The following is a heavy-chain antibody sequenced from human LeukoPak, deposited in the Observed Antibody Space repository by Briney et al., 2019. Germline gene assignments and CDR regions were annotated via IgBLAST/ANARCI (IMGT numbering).Heavy chain of an antibody. CDR1: GFTFSSYG. Sequence: GGSLRLSCAAPGFTFSSYGRHWVRQAPGKGLEWVAVISYDGSNKYYADSVKGRFTISRDNSKNTLYLQMNSLRAEDTAVYYCAKDSGRLAALVRGVIPRNYWGQGTLVSVSS. CDR2: ISYDGSNK. D-gene: IGHD3-10*01. J-gene: IGHJ4*02. V-gene: IGHV3-30*18. CDR3: AKDSGRLAALVRGVIPRNY.